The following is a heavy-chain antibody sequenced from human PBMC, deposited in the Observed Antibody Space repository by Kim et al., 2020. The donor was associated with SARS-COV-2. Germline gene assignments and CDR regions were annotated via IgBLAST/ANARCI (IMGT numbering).Heavy chain of an antibody. CDR2: INPNSGAT. CDR3: ARDYGLLGYYYYAMDV. J-gene: IGHJ6*02. D-gene: IGHD4-17*01. Sequence: ASVKVSCKTSGYTFTDYYVHWVRQAPGQGLEWMGRINPNSGATFYAEKFQGRVTMTRDTSISTAYMDLTRLTSDDMAIYFCARDYGLLGYYYYAMDVCGQ. CDR1: GYTFTDYY. V-gene: IGHV1-2*06.